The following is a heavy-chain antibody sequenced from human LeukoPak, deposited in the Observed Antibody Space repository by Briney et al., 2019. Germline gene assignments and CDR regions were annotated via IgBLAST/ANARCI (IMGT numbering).Heavy chain of an antibody. Sequence: GGSLRLSCAASGFTFSSYSMNWVRQAPGKGLEWVSYISSSSSSMFYADSVRGRFTISRDNAKNSLYLQMNSLRDEDTAVYYCARGGESRAMLHQWGQGTLVTVSS. CDR2: ISSSSSSM. D-gene: IGHD3-16*01. J-gene: IGHJ4*02. V-gene: IGHV3-48*02. CDR3: ARGGESRAMLHQ. CDR1: GFTFSSYS.